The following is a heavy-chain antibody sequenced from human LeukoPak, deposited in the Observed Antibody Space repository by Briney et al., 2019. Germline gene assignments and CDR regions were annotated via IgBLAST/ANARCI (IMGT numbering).Heavy chain of an antibody. CDR1: GFTFDDYT. D-gene: IGHD6-19*01. V-gene: IGHV3-43*01. Sequence: GGSLRLSCAASGFTFDDYTMHWVRQAPGKGLEWVSLISWDGGSTYYADSVKGRFTISRDNSKNSLYLQMNSLRTEDTALYYCAKDVGIAVAGTGNFDYWGQGTLVTVSS. CDR3: AKDVGIAVAGTGNFDY. J-gene: IGHJ4*02. CDR2: ISWDGGST.